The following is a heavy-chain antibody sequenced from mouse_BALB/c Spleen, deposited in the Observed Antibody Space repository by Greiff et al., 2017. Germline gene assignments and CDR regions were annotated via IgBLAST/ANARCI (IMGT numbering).Heavy chain of an antibody. CDR1: GYSITSGYY. J-gene: IGHJ2*01. Sequence: EVHLVESGPGLVKPSQSLSLTCSVTGYSITSGYYWNWIRQFPGNKLEWMGYISYDGSNNYNPSLKNRISITRDTSKNQFFLKLNSVTTEDTATYYCARDWVYFDYWGQGTTLTVSS. D-gene: IGHD4-1*01. CDR3: ARDWVYFDY. CDR2: ISYDGSN. V-gene: IGHV3-6*02.